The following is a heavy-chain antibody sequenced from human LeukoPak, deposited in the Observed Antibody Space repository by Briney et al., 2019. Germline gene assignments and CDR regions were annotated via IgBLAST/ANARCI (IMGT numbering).Heavy chain of an antibody. V-gene: IGHV1-2*06. CDR1: GYTFTSYD. Sequence: GASVKVSCKASGYTFTSYDINWVRQATGQGLEWMGRINPNSGGTNYAQKFQGRVTMTRDTSISTAYMELSRLRSDDTAVYYCARAPVGPHAFDIWGQGTMVTVSS. CDR2: INPNSGGT. J-gene: IGHJ3*02. CDR3: ARAPVGPHAFDI. D-gene: IGHD1-26*01.